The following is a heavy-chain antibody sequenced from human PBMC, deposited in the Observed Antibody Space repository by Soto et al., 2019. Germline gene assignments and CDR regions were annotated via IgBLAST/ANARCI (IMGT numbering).Heavy chain of an antibody. Sequence: QITLKESGPTLVKPTQTLTLTCTFSGFSLSPSGVGVGWIRQPPGKALEWLALIYWHDDKRYGPSLKSRLTITKDTSKTQVVLTMNNMDPVDTATYYCEDQDGYGSGSYHCSYSGMDVWGQGTTVTVSS. D-gene: IGHD3-10*01. CDR2: IYWHDDK. CDR1: GFSLSPSGVG. J-gene: IGHJ6*02. V-gene: IGHV2-5*05. CDR3: EDQDGYGSGSYHCSYSGMDV.